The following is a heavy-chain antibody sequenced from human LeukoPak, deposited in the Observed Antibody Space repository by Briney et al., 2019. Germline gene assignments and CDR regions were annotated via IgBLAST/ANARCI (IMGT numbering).Heavy chain of an antibody. CDR2: ISYDGTNK. D-gene: IGHD2-2*01. V-gene: IGHV3-30*18. CDR1: GFTFSGYG. J-gene: IGHJ4*02. Sequence: PGGSLRLSCAASGFTFSGYGVHWVRQAPGKGLEWVAVISYDGTNKYYADSVKGRFTISRDNSKNTLSLQMNSLRAEDTAVYYCAKGTRYCSSTSCLTPYFDYWGQGALVTVSS. CDR3: AKGTRYCSSTSCLTPYFDY.